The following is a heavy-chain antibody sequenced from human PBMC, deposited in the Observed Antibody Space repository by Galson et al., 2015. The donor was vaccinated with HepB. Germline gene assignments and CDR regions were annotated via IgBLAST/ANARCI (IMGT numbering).Heavy chain of an antibody. V-gene: IGHV3-48*02. CDR3: ARERGTLPFLKYMDV. CDR2: ISGSSSTI. D-gene: IGHD3-3*01. CDR1: GFTFSPYP. J-gene: IGHJ6*03. Sequence: SLRLSCAASGFTFSPYPMNWVRQAPGKGLEWVSYISGSSSTIYYADSVKGRFTISRDNANNSLYLQMNSLRDEDTAVYFCARERGTLPFLKYMDVWGKGTTVTVSS.